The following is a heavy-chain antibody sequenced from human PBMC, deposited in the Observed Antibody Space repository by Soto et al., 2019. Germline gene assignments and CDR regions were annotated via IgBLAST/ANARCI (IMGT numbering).Heavy chain of an antibody. Sequence: GGSLRLSCAASGFTFSSYSMNWVRQAPGKGLEWVSSISSSSSYIYYADSVKGRLTISRDNAKNSLYLQMNSLRAEDTAVYYCAREPYSYGYLGGYYYYYGMDVWGQGTTVTVSS. D-gene: IGHD5-18*01. CDR2: ISSSSSYI. J-gene: IGHJ6*02. V-gene: IGHV3-21*01. CDR3: AREPYSYGYLGGYYYYYGMDV. CDR1: GFTFSSYS.